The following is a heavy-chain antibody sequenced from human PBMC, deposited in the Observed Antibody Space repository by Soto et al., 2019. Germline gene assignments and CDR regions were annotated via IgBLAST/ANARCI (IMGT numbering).Heavy chain of an antibody. CDR2: ISYDGSNK. CDR3: ARGTPVLPLDY. V-gene: IGHV3-30-3*01. CDR1: GFTFSSYA. J-gene: IGHJ4*02. Sequence: PGGSLRLSCAASGFTFSSYAMHWVRQAPGKGLEWVAVISYDGSNKYYADSVKGRFTISRDNSKNALYLQMNSLRAEDTAVYYCARGTPVLPLDYWGQGTLVTVSS.